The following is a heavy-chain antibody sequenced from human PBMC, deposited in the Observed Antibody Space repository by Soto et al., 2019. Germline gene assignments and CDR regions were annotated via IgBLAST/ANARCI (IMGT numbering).Heavy chain of an antibody. CDR1: GAFITSNSYY. V-gene: IGHV4-39*01. Sequence: SETLSLTCTVSGAFITSNSYYWGWIRQSPGKGLEWIGNIYFSGTTYYNPSLESRVTISVDTSKRQFSLRLSSVTAADTAVYYCARRARGANFDFWGQGTLVTVSS. J-gene: IGHJ4*02. D-gene: IGHD3-16*01. CDR3: ARRARGANFDF. CDR2: IYFSGTT.